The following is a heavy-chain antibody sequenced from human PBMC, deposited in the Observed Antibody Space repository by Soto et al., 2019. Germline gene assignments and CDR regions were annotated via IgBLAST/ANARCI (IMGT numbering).Heavy chain of an antibody. Sequence: RASVKVSCKASGGTFSSYAISWVRQAPGQGLEWMGGIIPIFGTANYAQKFQGRVTITADKSTSTAYMELSSLRSEDTAVYYCDRVGDIVVVVAANDYYYYGMDVWVQGTTVTVSS. CDR1: GGTFSSYA. CDR2: IIPIFGTA. V-gene: IGHV1-69*06. CDR3: DRVGDIVVVVAANDYYYYGMDV. J-gene: IGHJ6*02. D-gene: IGHD2-15*01.